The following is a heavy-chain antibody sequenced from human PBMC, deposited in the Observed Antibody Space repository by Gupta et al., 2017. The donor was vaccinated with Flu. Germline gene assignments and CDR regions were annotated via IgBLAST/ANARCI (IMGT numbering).Heavy chain of an antibody. V-gene: IGHV3-48*03. CDR2: ISSSAVT. CDR1: GFDFNSYE. CDR3: ARGHWDN. J-gene: IGHJ4*02. D-gene: IGHD1-26*01. Sequence: EVFLVESGGGLAQAGGSLRLSCAASGFDFNSYEMSWVRQAPGRGLEWVAFISSSAVTYYTDPVRGRFTISRDNANKLLYLQMSSLRGEDTAIYYCARGHWDNWGQGTLVTVSS.